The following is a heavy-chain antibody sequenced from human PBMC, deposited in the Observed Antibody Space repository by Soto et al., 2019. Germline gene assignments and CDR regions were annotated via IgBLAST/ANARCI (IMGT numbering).Heavy chain of an antibody. Sequence: HPGGSLRLSCGASGFSFGDYWMSWVRQAPGKGLQVVATIKFDASDKKYVDSVKGRFTISRDNSRNSLYLQMESLRVEDTAVYYCVRDSGYGSASSVNHYLDCWGHGNLVTVSS. J-gene: IGHJ4*01. CDR3: VRDSGYGSASSVNHYLDC. CDR1: GFSFGDYW. V-gene: IGHV3-7*01. D-gene: IGHD3-10*01. CDR2: IKFDASDK.